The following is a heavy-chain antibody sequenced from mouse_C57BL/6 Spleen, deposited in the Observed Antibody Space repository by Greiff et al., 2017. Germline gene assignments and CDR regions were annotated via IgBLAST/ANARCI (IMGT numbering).Heavy chain of an antibody. CDR1: GFTFSDYG. V-gene: IGHV5-17*01. D-gene: IGHD1-1*01. CDR2: ISSGSSTI. J-gene: IGHJ4*01. Sequence: DVKLVESGGGLVKPGGSLKLSCAASGFTFSDYGMHWVRQAPEKGLEWVAYISSGSSTIYYADTVKGRFTISRDNAKNTLFLQMTSLRSEDTAMYYCAIHYYGSSPYYAMDYWGQGTSVTVSS. CDR3: AIHYYGSSPYYAMDY.